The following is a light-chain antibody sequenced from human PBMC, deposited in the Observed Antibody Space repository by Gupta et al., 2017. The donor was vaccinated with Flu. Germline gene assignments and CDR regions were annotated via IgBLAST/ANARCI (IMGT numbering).Light chain of an antibody. J-gene: IGLJ2*01. CDR1: GSYNL. CDR3: CSSDGRSIVV. Sequence: GSYNLVSWYQQHPGNAPKLMLYEVSTRPSGVSDRFSGSKSGNQASLTISGLPAEDEAAYYCCSSDGRSIVVFGGGPKLHIL. V-gene: IGLV2-23*02. CDR2: EVS.